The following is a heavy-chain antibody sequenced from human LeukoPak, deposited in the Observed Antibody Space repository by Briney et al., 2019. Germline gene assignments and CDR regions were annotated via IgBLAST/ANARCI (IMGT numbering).Heavy chain of an antibody. CDR3: ASVASSRTSRGSHRDY. V-gene: IGHV4-39*07. CDR2: IYYSGST. J-gene: IGHJ4*02. CDR1: GGSISSSSYY. Sequence: SETLSLTCTVSGGSISSSSYYWGWIRQPPGKGLERIGSIYYSGSTYYNPSLKSRVTVSVDKSKNQFSLKLSSVTAADTAVYYCASVASSRTSRGSHRDYWGQGTLVTVSS. D-gene: IGHD6-19*01.